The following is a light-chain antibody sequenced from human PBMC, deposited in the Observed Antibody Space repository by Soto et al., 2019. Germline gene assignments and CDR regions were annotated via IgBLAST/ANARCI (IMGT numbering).Light chain of an antibody. J-gene: IGKJ1*01. CDR2: KAS. Sequence: DIQMTQSPSTLSGSVGDRVTITCRASQTISSWLAWYQQKPGKAPKLLIYKASTLKSGVPSRFSGSGSWTEVTLTISSLQPDDFATYYCQHYNSYSEACGQGTKVDIK. CDR3: QHYNSYSEA. V-gene: IGKV1-5*03. CDR1: QTISSW.